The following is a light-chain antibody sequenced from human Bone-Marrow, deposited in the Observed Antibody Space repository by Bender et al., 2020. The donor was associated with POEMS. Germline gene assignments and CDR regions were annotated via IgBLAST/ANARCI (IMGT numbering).Light chain of an antibody. CDR3: STWDDRLNAWL. V-gene: IGLV1-50*01. Sequence: QSVLTQPPSVSGAPGQRVTISCSGDSSNIGTPYDVHWFQQLPGAAPKLLIYGNNNRPSGIPDRFSGSRSGTSASLAISGLQSEDAADYYCSTWDDRLNAWLFGGGTKLTVL. CDR2: GNN. J-gene: IGLJ3*02. CDR1: SSNIGTPYD.